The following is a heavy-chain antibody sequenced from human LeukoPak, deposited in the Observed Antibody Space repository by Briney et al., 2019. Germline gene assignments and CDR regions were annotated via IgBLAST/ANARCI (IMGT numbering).Heavy chain of an antibody. J-gene: IGHJ5*02. Sequence: PGGSLGLSCAASGFTFSSYSMNWARQAPGKGLEWVSSISSSSSYIYYADSVKGRFTISRDNAKNSLYLQMNSLRAEDTAVYYCASYENYYDSSGYLAWGQGTLVTVSS. CDR2: ISSSSSYI. V-gene: IGHV3-21*01. D-gene: IGHD3-22*01. CDR1: GFTFSSYS. CDR3: ASYENYYDSSGYLA.